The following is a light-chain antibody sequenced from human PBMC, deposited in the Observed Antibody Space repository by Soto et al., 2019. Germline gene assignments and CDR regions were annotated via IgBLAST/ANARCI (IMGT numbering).Light chain of an antibody. J-gene: IGLJ1*01. CDR1: SSDVGPYNC. V-gene: IGLV2-14*01. CDR2: EVS. CDR3: SSYTSSSTDV. Sequence: QSVLTQPASVSGSPGQSITISCTGTSSDVGPYNCVSWYQHHPGKAPKLIIYEVSNRPSGVSNRFSGSKSGNTASLTISGLQTEDEADYYCSSYTSSSTDVFGTGTKLTVL.